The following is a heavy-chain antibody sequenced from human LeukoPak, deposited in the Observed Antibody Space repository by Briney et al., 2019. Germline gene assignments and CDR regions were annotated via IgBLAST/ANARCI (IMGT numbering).Heavy chain of an antibody. J-gene: IGHJ3*02. D-gene: IGHD2-8*01. Sequence: PSQNLSLTCTVSTGSISSGGYYWSSIRQHPGKGLERNPYIYYSGSTYYNPSLKSRVTISVDTSKNQFSLKLSSVTAADTAVYYCARTLGYCTNGVCYIHAFDIWGQGTMVTVSS. CDR2: IYYSGST. CDR1: TGSISSGGYY. CDR3: ARTLGYCTNGVCYIHAFDI. V-gene: IGHV4-31*03.